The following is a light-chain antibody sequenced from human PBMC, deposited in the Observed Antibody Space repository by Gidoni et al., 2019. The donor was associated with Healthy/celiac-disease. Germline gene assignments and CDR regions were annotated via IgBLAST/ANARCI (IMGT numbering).Light chain of an antibody. Sequence: DIQMTQTPSSPSASVGARVTITCRTSQSISSYLNWYQQKPGKAPKLLIYAASSLQSGVPSRFSGSGSGTNYSLPISSLQPEDFATYYCQQNYSTPGFTFGPGTKVDIK. CDR2: AAS. J-gene: IGKJ3*01. CDR1: QSISSY. V-gene: IGKV1-39*01. CDR3: QQNYSTPGFT.